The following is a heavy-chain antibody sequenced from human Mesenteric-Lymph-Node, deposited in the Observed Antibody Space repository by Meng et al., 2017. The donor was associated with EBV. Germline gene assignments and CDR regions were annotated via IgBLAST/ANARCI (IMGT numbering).Heavy chain of an antibody. V-gene: IGHV1-2*06. CDR1: GYRFMGYV. J-gene: IGHJ4*02. CDR3: AGSSDYGDYV. CDR2: NDPYSGGT. D-gene: IGHD4-17*01. Sequence: QGPGGKWGGEEEKRGGSVKVSCDASGYRFMGYVLQWVGQGPGQGRGWMGRNDPYSGGTNYAQKFPDRVTMTRDTAISTAYMDMSRLTSDDTAVNYCAGSSDYGDYVWGQGSLVTVSS.